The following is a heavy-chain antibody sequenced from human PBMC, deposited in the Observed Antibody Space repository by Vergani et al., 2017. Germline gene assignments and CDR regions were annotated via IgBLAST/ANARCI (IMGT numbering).Heavy chain of an antibody. CDR2: LSASDRRT. J-gene: IGHJ3*01. CDR3: ARGGVVGSTGRTFEF. Sequence: EVQLLESGGDLVQPGGSLRLSCAASGFTFIMHAMSWVRQAPGKGLEWVSTLSASDRRTHYADSVKGRFTISRDNSKNSVFLQINGLRAEDTAVYYCARGGVVGSTGRTFEFWGQGTTVTVSS. V-gene: IGHV3-23*01. CDR1: GFTFIMHA. D-gene: IGHD1-26*01.